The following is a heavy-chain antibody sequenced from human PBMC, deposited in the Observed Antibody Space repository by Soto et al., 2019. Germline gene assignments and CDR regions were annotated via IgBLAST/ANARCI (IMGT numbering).Heavy chain of an antibody. CDR2: ISYDGSIE. J-gene: IGHJ6*02. Sequence: GGSLRLSCAASGFTFKNYAMHWVRQAPGKGLEWVAVISYDGSIEFYADSVKGRFTISRDDFKNTMFLQMGSLRVEDTATYYCVRGTPTPGLDIWGRGTTVTVSS. V-gene: IGHV3-30-3*01. CDR3: VRGTPTPGLDI. D-gene: IGHD1-1*01. CDR1: GFTFKNYA.